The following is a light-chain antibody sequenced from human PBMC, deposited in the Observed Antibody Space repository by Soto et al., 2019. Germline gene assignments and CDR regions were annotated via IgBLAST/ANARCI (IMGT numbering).Light chain of an antibody. CDR1: QSISSW. Sequence: DIQITQTPSTLSASVVDRVTITCPASQSISSWLAWYQQKPGKAPKLLIYAASTLQSGVPSRFSGSGSGTGFTLTFSSMQHEDVATYYCQKYNSAPWTFGHGTQVDI. CDR2: AAS. V-gene: IGKV1-5*01. CDR3: QKYNSAPWT. J-gene: IGKJ1*01.